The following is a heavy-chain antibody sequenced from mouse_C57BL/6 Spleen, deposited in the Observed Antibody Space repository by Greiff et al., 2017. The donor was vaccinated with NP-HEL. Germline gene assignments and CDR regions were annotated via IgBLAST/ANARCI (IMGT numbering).Heavy chain of an antibody. J-gene: IGHJ4*01. CDR3: ARSGSSYDAMDY. D-gene: IGHD1-1*01. Sequence: EVNVVDSGGGLVKPGGSLKLSCAASGFTFSSYAMSWVRQTPEKRLEWVATISDGGSYTYYPANVKGRFTISRDNAKNNLYLQMSHLKSEDTAMYDCARSGSSYDAMDYWGQGTSVTVSS. CDR2: ISDGGSYT. V-gene: IGHV5-4*03. CDR1: GFTFSSYA.